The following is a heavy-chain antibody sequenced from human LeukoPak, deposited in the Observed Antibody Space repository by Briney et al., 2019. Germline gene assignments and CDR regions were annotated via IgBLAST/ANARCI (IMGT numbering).Heavy chain of an antibody. Sequence: SQTLSLTCTVSGGSISSGGYYWSWIRQPPGKGLEWIGEINHSGSTNYNPSLKSRVTISVDTSKNQFSLKLSSVTAADTAVYYCAREGWRAYYYYYGMDVWGQGTTVTVSS. CDR3: AREGWRAYYYYYGMDV. D-gene: IGHD6-19*01. CDR2: INHSGST. V-gene: IGHV4-30-2*01. CDR1: GGSISSGGYY. J-gene: IGHJ6*02.